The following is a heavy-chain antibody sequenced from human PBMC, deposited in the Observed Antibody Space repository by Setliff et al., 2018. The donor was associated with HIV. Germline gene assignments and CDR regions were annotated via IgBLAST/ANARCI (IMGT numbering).Heavy chain of an antibody. V-gene: IGHV4-4*09. D-gene: IGHD3-22*01. CDR2: IYSSGMT. CDR3: AREGDYNFDNTGYLRGGYYYCCMDV. CDR1: GGSISSYY. J-gene: IGHJ6*03. Sequence: PSETLSLTCTVSGGSISSYYWSWIRQPPGKGLEWLGHIYSSGMTNYNPSLQRRVTISLDTSKNQFSLKLSSVTAADTAVYYCAREGDYNFDNTGYLRGGYYYCCMDVWGKGTTVTVSS.